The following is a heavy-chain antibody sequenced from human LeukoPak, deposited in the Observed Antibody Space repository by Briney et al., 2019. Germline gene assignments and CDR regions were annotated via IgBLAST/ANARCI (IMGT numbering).Heavy chain of an antibody. D-gene: IGHD3-3*01. V-gene: IGHV4-34*01. Sequence: NPSETLSLTCAVYGGSFSGYYWSWIRQPPGKGLEWIGEINHSGSTNYNPSLKSRVTISVDTSKNQFSLKLSSVTAADTAVYYCARGSHRTIFASDLNDYWGQGTLVTVSS. CDR1: GGSFSGYY. CDR3: ARGSHRTIFASDLNDY. J-gene: IGHJ4*02. CDR2: INHSGST.